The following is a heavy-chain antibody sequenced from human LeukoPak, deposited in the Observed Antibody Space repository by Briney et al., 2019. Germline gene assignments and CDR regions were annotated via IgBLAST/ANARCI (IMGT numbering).Heavy chain of an antibody. V-gene: IGHV3-30-3*01. J-gene: IGHJ5*02. CDR2: ISYDGSNK. CDR3: ARYPESYSSGWYLHNWFDP. D-gene: IGHD6-19*01. CDR1: GFAFSTYP. Sequence: PGGSLRLSCAASGFAFSTYPVHWVRQAPGKGLEWVAVISYDGSNKYYADSVKGRFTISRDNSKNTLYLQMNSLRAEDTAVYYCARYPESYSSGWYLHNWFDPWGQGTLVTVSS.